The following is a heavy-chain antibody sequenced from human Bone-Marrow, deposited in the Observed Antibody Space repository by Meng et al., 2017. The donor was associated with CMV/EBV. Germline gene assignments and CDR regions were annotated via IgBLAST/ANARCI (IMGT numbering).Heavy chain of an antibody. CDR3: ARDTSWNDRVD. D-gene: IGHD1-1*01. J-gene: IGHJ4*01. Sequence: GESLKISCTASGFTFSNAWMSWVRQAPGKGLQWVGRIQNVFDGATTDLAAPVKGRFTISRDDSKNTLFLQMNSLKIEDTAVYYCARDTSWNDRVDWGQGTLVTVSS. V-gene: IGHV3-15*01. CDR2: IQNVFDGATT. CDR1: GFTFSNAW.